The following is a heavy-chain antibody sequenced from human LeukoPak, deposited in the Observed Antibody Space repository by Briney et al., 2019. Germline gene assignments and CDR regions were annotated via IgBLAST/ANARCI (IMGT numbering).Heavy chain of an antibody. CDR2: ISGSGGST. V-gene: IGHV3-23*01. D-gene: IGHD3-10*02. CDR1: GFNFCSYT. CDR3: ANVVSMSFDS. J-gene: IGHJ5*01. Sequence: GGSLRLSCAASGFNFCSYTMTWLRQAPGKGLKWVSAISGSGGSTYYADSVKGRFTISRDNSNKTLFLQMNSLRADDTAIYYYANVVSMSFDSWGQGTLVTVSS.